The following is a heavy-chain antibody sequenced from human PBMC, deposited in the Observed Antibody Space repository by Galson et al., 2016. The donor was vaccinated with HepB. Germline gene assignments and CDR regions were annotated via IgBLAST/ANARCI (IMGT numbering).Heavy chain of an antibody. D-gene: IGHD1-1*01. J-gene: IGHJ6*02. CDR2: IFSNDQK. Sequence: PALVKPTQTLTLTCTFSGFSLNTAGLGVSWVRQPPGKALEWLGHIFSNDQKSYNTSLRTRVTNSKDTSKSQVVLIMTNMAPVDTATYYCARIQQLIPGFYFYGMDVWGQGTTVTVSS. V-gene: IGHV2-26*01. CDR1: GFSLNTAGLG. CDR3: ARIQQLIPGFYFYGMDV.